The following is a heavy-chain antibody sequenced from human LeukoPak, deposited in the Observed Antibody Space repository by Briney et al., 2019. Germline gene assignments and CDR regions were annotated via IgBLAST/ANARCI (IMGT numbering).Heavy chain of an antibody. J-gene: IGHJ3*02. Sequence: PSETLSLTCAVSAASFSSHYWTWIRQSPGKGLEGIGYISYIGSTNYNPSLKSRVTISIATSRNQFSLKLRSVTAADTAVYYCARDLVTVTKGFDIWGQGTMVSVSS. V-gene: IGHV4-59*11. D-gene: IGHD4-17*01. CDR1: AASFSSHY. CDR3: ARDLVTVTKGFDI. CDR2: ISYIGST.